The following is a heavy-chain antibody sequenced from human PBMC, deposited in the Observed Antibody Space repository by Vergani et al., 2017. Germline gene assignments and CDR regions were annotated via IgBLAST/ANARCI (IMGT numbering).Heavy chain of an antibody. CDR3: ARGPRYSSSWYGMDV. J-gene: IGHJ6*02. Sequence: QVQLVQSGAEVKKPGSSVKVSCKASGGTFSSYTISWVRQAPGQGLEGMGRIIPILGIANYAQKFQGRVTITADKSTSTAYMELSSLRSEDTAVYYCARGPRYSSSWYGMDVWGQGTTVTVSS. V-gene: IGHV1-69*02. CDR2: IIPILGIA. CDR1: GGTFSSYT. D-gene: IGHD6-13*01.